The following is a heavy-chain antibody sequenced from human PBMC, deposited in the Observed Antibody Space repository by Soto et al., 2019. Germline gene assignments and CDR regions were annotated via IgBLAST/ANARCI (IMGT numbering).Heavy chain of an antibody. CDR1: GFTFSSYE. D-gene: IGHD1-26*01. CDR2: ISSSGSTI. Sequence: EVQLVESGGGLVQPGGSLRLSCAASGFTFSSYEMNWVRQDPGKGLEWVSYISSSGSTIYYADSVKGRFTISRDNAKNSLYLQMNSLRAEDTAVYYCARDRYSGSSDYYYYGMDVWGQGTTVTVS. V-gene: IGHV3-48*03. J-gene: IGHJ6*02. CDR3: ARDRYSGSSDYYYYGMDV.